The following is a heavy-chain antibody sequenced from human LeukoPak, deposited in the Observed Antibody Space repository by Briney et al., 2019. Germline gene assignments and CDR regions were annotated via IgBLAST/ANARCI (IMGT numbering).Heavy chain of an antibody. V-gene: IGHV3-30*02. J-gene: IGHJ4*02. CDR2: IRYDGSNK. CDR3: ASQRSIVGTTSDY. Sequence: GGSLRLSCAASGFTFSSYGMHWVRQAPGKGLEWVAFIRYDGSNKYYADSVKGRFTISRDNAKNSLYLQMNSLRTEDTAVYYCASQRSIVGTTSDYWGQGTLVAVSS. CDR1: GFTFSSYG. D-gene: IGHD1-26*01.